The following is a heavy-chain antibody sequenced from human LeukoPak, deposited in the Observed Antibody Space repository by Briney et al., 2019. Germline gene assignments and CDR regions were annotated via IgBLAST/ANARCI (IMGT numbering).Heavy chain of an antibody. CDR1: GFTFSSYG. J-gene: IGHJ4*02. D-gene: IGHD3-10*01. CDR2: IWYDGSNK. CDR3: VKGSGVTSMDY. Sequence: PGGSLRLSCAASGFTFSSYGMHWVRQAPGKGLEWVAVIWYDGSNKYYADSVKGRFTISRDNSKNTLYLQMNSLRAEDTAVYYCVKGSGVTSMDYWGQGTLVTVSS. V-gene: IGHV3-33*06.